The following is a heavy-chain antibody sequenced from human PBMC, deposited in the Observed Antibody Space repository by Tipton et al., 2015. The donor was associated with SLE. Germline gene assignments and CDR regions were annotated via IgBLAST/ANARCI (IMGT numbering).Heavy chain of an antibody. Sequence: TLSLTCSVSGGSITNYYWSWIRQSPGKGLEWIGEITHFGYTNYNPSLKSRVTISVDTSKNQFSLNLSSVTAADTAVYYCSHRGSAYYYNYVDVWGKGTTVTVSS. CDR3: SHRGSAYYYNYVDV. CDR1: GGSITNYY. D-gene: IGHD2-15*01. V-gene: IGHV4-34*01. CDR2: ITHFGYT. J-gene: IGHJ6*03.